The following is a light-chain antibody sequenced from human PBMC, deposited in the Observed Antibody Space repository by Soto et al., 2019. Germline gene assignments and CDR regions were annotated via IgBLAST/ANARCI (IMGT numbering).Light chain of an antibody. CDR1: SSDVGGYNY. V-gene: IGLV2-14*01. CDR3: SSYTSSTFYV. CDR2: EVS. Sequence: QSALTQPASVSGSPGQSITISCTETSSDVGGYNYVSWYQQHPGKAPKLMIYEVSNRPSGVSNRFSGSKSGNTASLAISGLQAEDEVDYYCSSYTSSTFYVFGTGTKVTVL. J-gene: IGLJ1*01.